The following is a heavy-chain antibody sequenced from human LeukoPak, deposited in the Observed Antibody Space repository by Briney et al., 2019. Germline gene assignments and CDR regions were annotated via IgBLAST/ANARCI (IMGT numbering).Heavy chain of an antibody. V-gene: IGHV1-46*01. CDR3: AKSGHMASGMVTPYYYNMDV. Sequence: ASVKVSCKASGYTFTSYYMHWVRQAPGQGLEWMGIINPSGGSTSYAQKFQDRVTITADKFTSTAYIELSSLRSEDTAVYYCAKSGHMASGMVTPYYYNMDVWGQGTTVTVSS. CDR2: INPSGGST. D-gene: IGHD3-3*01. J-gene: IGHJ6*03. CDR1: GYTFTSYY.